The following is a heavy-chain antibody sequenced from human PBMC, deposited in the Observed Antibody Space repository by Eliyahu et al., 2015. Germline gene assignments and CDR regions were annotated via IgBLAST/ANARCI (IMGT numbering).Heavy chain of an antibody. CDR1: GFTFSSYA. CDR2: ISSNGGST. D-gene: IGHD3-22*01. Sequence: SGFTFSSYAMHXVRQAPGKGLEYVSAISSNGGSTYYADSVKGRFTISRDNSKNTLYLQMGSLRAEDMAVYYCARSSGSHRWYFDYWGQGTLVTVSS. V-gene: IGHV3-64*02. CDR3: ARSSGSHRWYFDY. J-gene: IGHJ4*02.